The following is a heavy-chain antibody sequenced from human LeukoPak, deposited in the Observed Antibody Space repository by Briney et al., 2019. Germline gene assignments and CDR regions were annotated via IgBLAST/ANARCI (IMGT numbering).Heavy chain of an antibody. CDR2: ISGSGGST. D-gene: IGHD3-22*01. V-gene: IGHV3-23*01. Sequence: GGSLRFSCAASGFTFSSYAMSWVRQAPGKGLEWVSAISGSGGSTYYADSVKGRFTISRDNSKNTLYLQMNSLRAEDTAVYYCAKGPSYDSSGYDFDYWGQGTLVTVSS. CDR3: AKGPSYDSSGYDFDY. CDR1: GFTFSSYA. J-gene: IGHJ4*02.